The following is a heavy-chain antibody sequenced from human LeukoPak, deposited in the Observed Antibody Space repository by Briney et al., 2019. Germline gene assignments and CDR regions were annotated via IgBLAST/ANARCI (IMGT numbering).Heavy chain of an antibody. D-gene: IGHD1-26*01. CDR3: ARVEVGATNWFDP. J-gene: IGHJ5*02. CDR2: IYKRGRT. Sequence: SETLSLTCTVCGGYISSFYGRWMGQPGGEGVEGIGRIYKRGRTNYNPSQKSRVTMSVDTSKNQFSLRLSSVTAADTAVYYCARVEVGATNWFDPWGQGTLVTVSS. CDR1: GGYISSFY. V-gene: IGHV4-4*07.